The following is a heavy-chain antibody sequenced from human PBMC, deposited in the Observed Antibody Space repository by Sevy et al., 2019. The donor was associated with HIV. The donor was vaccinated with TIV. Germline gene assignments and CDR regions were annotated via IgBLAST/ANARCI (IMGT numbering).Heavy chain of an antibody. D-gene: IGHD3-3*01. V-gene: IGHV3-64D*06. CDR2: ISSDGVST. J-gene: IGHJ6*02. Sequence: GGSLRLSCSGSGFSFSNSAMNWVRQTPGKGLKYVSAISSDGVSTYYTDSVRGRFTITRANSKNTLYLQMSSLRVEDTAVYYCVKDPDYNFWRGDYGMDVWGQGTTVTVSS. CDR1: GFSFSNSA. CDR3: VKDPDYNFWRGDYGMDV.